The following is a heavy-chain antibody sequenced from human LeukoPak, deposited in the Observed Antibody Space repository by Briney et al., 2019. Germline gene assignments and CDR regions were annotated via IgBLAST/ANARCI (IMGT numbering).Heavy chain of an antibody. J-gene: IGHJ4*02. D-gene: IGHD5-12*01. V-gene: IGHV1-69*05. CDR1: GGTFSSYA. CDR2: IIPIFGTA. CDR3: ARGPPYSGYDSGNPFDY. Sequence: ASVKVSCEASGGTFSSYAISWVRQAPGQGLEWMGGIIPIFGTANYAQKFQGRVTITTDESTSTAYMELSSLRSEDTAVYYCARGPPYSGYDSGNPFDYWGQGTLVTVSS.